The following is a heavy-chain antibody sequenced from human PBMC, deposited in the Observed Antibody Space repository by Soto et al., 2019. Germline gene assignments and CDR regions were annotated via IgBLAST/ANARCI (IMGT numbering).Heavy chain of an antibody. CDR2: ISSSSSYI. CDR1: GFTFSSYS. CDR3: ARDRVCCNGGSCYSCPFDY. J-gene: IGHJ4*02. V-gene: IGHV3-21*01. D-gene: IGHD2-15*01. Sequence: PGGSLRLSCAASGFTFSSYSMNWVRQAPGKGLEWVSSISSSSSYIYYADSVKGRFTISRDNAKNSLYLRMNSLRAEDTAVYYCARDRVCCNGGSCYSCPFDYWSQGTLVTVSS.